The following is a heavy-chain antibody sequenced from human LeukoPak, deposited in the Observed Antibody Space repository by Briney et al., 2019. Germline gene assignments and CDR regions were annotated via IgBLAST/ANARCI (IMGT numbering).Heavy chain of an antibody. J-gene: IGHJ4*02. Sequence: SETLSLTCTVSGGSISSYYWSWIRQPPGKGLEWIGYIYYSGSTNYNPSLKSRVTISVDTPKNQFSLKLSSVTAADTAVYYCARELEYGSDFDYWGQGTLVTVSS. CDR1: GGSISSYY. CDR3: ARELEYGSDFDY. V-gene: IGHV4-59*01. CDR2: IYYSGST. D-gene: IGHD3-3*01.